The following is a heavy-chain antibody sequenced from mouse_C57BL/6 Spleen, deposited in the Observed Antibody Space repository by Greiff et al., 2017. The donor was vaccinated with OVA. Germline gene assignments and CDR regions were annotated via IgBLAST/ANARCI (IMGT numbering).Heavy chain of an antibody. V-gene: IGHV1-15*01. Sequence: VKLVESGAELVRPGASVTLSCKASGYTFTDYEMHWVKQTPVHGLEWIGAIDPETGGTAYNQKFKGKAILTADKSSSTAYMELRSLTSEDSAVYYCTRMDGYFDYWGQGTTLTVSS. D-gene: IGHD2-3*01. CDR2: IDPETGGT. J-gene: IGHJ2*01. CDR3: TRMDGYFDY. CDR1: GYTFTDYE.